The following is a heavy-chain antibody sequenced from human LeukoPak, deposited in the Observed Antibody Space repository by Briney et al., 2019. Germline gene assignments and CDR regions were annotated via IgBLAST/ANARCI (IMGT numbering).Heavy chain of an antibody. D-gene: IGHD6-13*01. CDR3: ARDPFYGYSSSWLLTPGAFDI. J-gene: IGHJ3*02. V-gene: IGHV3-49*04. Sequence: GGSLRLSCTPSGLTFGDYGMSWVRQAPGKGLEWVSFIQSKTYGEGTQYAASVRGRFTISRDNAKNSLYLQMNSLRAEDTALYYCARDPFYGYSSSWLLTPGAFDIWGQGTMVTVSS. CDR2: IQSKTYGEGT. CDR1: GLTFGDYG.